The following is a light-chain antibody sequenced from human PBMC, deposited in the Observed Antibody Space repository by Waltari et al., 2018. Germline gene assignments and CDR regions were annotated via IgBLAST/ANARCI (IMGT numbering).Light chain of an antibody. Sequence: QSALTQPRSGSGSPGQSATISCIGTSSDVGGYNYVSWYQKHQGKAPKLMIYDVSKRPSGVPDRFSGSKSGNTASLTISGLQAEDEADYYCCSYAGSYTVVFGGGTKLTVL. CDR3: CSYAGSYTVV. CDR1: SSDVGGYNY. V-gene: IGLV2-11*01. CDR2: DVS. J-gene: IGLJ2*01.